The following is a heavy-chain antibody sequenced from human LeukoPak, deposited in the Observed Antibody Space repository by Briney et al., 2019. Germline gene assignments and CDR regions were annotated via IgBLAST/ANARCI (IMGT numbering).Heavy chain of an antibody. CDR3: TRGKDFGYNWFDP. CDR2: INPNSGGT. V-gene: IGHV1-2*02. CDR1: GYTFTGYY. J-gene: IGHJ5*02. D-gene: IGHD3-10*01. Sequence: ASVKVSCKASGYTFTGYYIHWVRQAPGQGLEWMGWINPNSGGTNYAQKFQGRVTMTRDTSISTAYMELSRLRSDDTAVYYCTRGKDFGYNWFDPWGQGTLVTVSS.